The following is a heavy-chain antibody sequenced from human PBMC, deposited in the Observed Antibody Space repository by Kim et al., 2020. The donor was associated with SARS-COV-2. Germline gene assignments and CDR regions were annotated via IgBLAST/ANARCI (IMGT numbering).Heavy chain of an antibody. V-gene: IGHV1-69*01. J-gene: IGHJ4*02. CDR3: ASSLMRSGLDY. D-gene: IGHD3-3*01. Sequence: ANYAQKFQGRVTITADESTSTAYMELSSLRSEDTAVYYCASSLMRSGLDYWGQGTLVTVSS. CDR2: A.